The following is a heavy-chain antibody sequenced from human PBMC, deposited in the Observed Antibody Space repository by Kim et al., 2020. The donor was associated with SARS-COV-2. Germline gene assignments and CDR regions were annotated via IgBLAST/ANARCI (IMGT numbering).Heavy chain of an antibody. Sequence: GGSLRLSCAAPGFTFSDYYMSWIRQAPGKGLEWVSYISSSGSTIYYADSVKGRFTISRDNAKNSLYLQMNSLRAEETAVYYCARDDYVWGSYRYGGLNWFDPWGQGTLVTVSS. CDR2: ISSSGSTI. J-gene: IGHJ5*02. CDR3: ARDDYVWGSYRYGGLNWFDP. CDR1: GFTFSDYY. D-gene: IGHD3-16*02. V-gene: IGHV3-11*04.